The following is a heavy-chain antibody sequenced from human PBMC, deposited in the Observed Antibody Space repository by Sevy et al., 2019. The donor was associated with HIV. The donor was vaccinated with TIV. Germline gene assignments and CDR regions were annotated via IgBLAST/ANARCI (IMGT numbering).Heavy chain of an antibody. V-gene: IGHV3-48*03. D-gene: IGHD4-17*01. Sequence: GGALRLSCAASGFIFSSYEMTWVRQAPGKGLEWVSSISSRGSDRFYGNSGRGRFTIFRDNAENSLYLQMNSLRVEDTATYYCARDLPPSATTVAHLDYWGQGTLVTVSS. CDR3: ARDLPPSATTVAHLDY. J-gene: IGHJ4*02. CDR2: ISSRGSDR. CDR1: GFIFSSYE.